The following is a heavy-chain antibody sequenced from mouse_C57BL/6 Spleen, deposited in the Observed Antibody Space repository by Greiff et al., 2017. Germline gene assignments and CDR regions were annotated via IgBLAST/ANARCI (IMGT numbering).Heavy chain of an antibody. J-gene: IGHJ3*01. CDR2: IRNKANGYTT. CDR1: GFTFTDYY. CDR3: ERCGDWNCAWFAY. Sequence: EVKLVESGGGLVQPGGSLSLSCAASGFTFTDYYMSWVRQPPGKALEWLGFIRNKANGYTTEYSASVKGRFTISRDNSQSILYLQMNALRGEDSATYYGERCGDWNCAWFAYWGQGTLVTVSA. D-gene: IGHD3-3*01. V-gene: IGHV7-3*01.